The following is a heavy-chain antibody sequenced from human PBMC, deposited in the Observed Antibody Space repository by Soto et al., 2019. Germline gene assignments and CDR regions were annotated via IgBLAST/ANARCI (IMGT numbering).Heavy chain of an antibody. D-gene: IGHD3-3*01. J-gene: IGHJ5*02. Sequence: SETLSLTCAVYGGSFSGYYWSWIRQPPGKGLEWIGEINHSGSTNYNPSLKSRVTISVDTSKNQFSLKLSSVTAADTAVYYCASHYYDFWSGYYFRPFNWFDPWGQGTLVTVSS. CDR2: INHSGST. V-gene: IGHV4-34*01. CDR3: ASHYYDFWSGYYFRPFNWFDP. CDR1: GGSFSGYY.